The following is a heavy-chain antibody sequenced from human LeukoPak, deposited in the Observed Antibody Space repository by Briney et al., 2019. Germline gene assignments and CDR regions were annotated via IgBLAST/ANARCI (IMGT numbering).Heavy chain of an antibody. CDR1: GFTFSSYT. D-gene: IGHD2-2*01. V-gene: IGHV3-23*01. J-gene: IGHJ4*02. CDR2: VSDSGSST. CDR3: AKEGGYQLLILDY. Sequence: PGGSLRLSCAASGFTFSSYTMRWVRQPPGKGLESVSSVSDSGSSTYYTDSVKGRFTISRDNSENTLYLQMNSLRAEDTAVYYCAKEGGYQLLILDYWGQGTLVTVSS.